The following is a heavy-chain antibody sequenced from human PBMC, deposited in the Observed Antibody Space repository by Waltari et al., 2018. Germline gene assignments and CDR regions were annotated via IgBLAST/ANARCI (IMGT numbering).Heavy chain of an antibody. J-gene: IGHJ6*02. CDR2: IGTAGDT. CDR3: ARAGCTNGVCYAPYYYGMDV. V-gene: IGHV3-13*01. D-gene: IGHD2-8*01. CDR1: GFTFSSYD. Sequence: EVQLVESGGGLVQPGGSLRLSCAASGFTFSSYDMHWFRQATGKGREWVSAIGTAGDTYYPGSVKGRFTIARENAKNSLYLQMNSLRAGDTAVYYCARAGCTNGVCYAPYYYGMDVWGQGTTVTVSS.